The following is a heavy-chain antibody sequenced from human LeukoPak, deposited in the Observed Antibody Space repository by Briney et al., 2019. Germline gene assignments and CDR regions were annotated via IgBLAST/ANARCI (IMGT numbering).Heavy chain of an antibody. Sequence: KTGGSLRLSCAASGFTFSTSNMNWVRQAPGKGLEWVSSITSGSSYIYYADSVKGRFTISRDNAKNSLYLQMNSLRAEDTAVYFYARDTGALDSWGQGTLVTVSS. J-gene: IGHJ4*02. CDR2: ITSGSSYI. V-gene: IGHV3-21*01. CDR3: ARDTGALDS. D-gene: IGHD2-8*02. CDR1: GFTFSTSN.